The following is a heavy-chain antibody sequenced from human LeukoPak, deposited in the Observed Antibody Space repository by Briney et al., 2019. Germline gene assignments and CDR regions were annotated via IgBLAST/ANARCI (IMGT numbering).Heavy chain of an antibody. CDR2: IYYSGST. J-gene: IGHJ3*02. CDR1: GGSINSFY. D-gene: IGHD3-22*01. Sequence: SETLSLTCTVSGGSINSFYWSWIRQPPGGGLEWIGYIYYSGSTNYNPSLKSRVTMSVDASKNQFSLWLSSVTAADTAVYYCARLLDNDSSGDPDTFDMWGQGIMVTVSS. CDR3: ARLLDNDSSGDPDTFDM. V-gene: IGHV4-59*01.